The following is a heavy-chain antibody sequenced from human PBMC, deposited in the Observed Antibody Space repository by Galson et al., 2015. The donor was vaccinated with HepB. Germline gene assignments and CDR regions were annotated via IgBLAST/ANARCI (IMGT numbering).Heavy chain of an antibody. J-gene: IGHJ4*02. D-gene: IGHD2-15*01. CDR3: TRLGGSNPIDY. CDR2: IKQDGSEK. Sequence: SLRLSCAASGFTFSSYWMSWVRQAPGKGLEWVANIKQDGSEKYYVDSVKGRFTISRDNAKNSLYLQMNSLRADDTAVYYCTRLGGSNPIDYWGQGSLVTVSS. V-gene: IGHV3-7*01. CDR1: GFTFSSYW.